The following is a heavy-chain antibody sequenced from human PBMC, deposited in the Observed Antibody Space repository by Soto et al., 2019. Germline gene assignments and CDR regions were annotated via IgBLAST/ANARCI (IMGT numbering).Heavy chain of an antibody. CDR1: GYTFTIYG. V-gene: IGHV1-18*04. Sequence: GASVKVSWTASGYTFTIYGISWVRQAPGQGLDRMRWSSAYNGNTHYAPKLQGRVTMTTDTSTTTAYMELRSLRSDDTAVYYCARAAYYDMLTGYLYYYYGMDVWGQGTTFTVPS. J-gene: IGHJ6*02. CDR2: SSAYNGNT. D-gene: IGHD3-9*01. CDR3: ARAAYYDMLTGYLYYYYGMDV.